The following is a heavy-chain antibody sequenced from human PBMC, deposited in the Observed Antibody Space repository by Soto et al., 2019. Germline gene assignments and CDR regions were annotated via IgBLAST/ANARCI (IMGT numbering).Heavy chain of an antibody. CDR1: GGSFSGYY. D-gene: IGHD3-3*01. V-gene: IGHV4-34*01. CDR2: INHSGST. Sequence: PSETLSLTCAVYGGSFSGYYWSWIRQPPGKGLEWIGEINHSGSTNYNPSLKSRVTISVDTSKNQFSLKLSSVTAADTAVYYCARGKGEYYDFWSGYYYFDYGGQGTRVTVSS. CDR3: ARGKGEYYDFWSGYYYFDY. J-gene: IGHJ4*02.